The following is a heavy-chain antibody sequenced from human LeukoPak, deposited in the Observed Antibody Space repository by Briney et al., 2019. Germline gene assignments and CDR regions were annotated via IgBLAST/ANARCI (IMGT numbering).Heavy chain of an antibody. J-gene: IGHJ4*02. V-gene: IGHV4-39*01. CDR1: GASVSSSEYY. CDR2: LYFSGNP. D-gene: IGHD6-19*01. Sequence: PSETLSLTCTVSGASVSSSEYYWGWIRQPPGMRLEWIGNLYFSGNPYYNPSLNSRVTITVDTSKNQFSLKMRSVTAADTAVYYCARLGSGYPTPDYWGQGTLVTVSS. CDR3: ARLGSGYPTPDY.